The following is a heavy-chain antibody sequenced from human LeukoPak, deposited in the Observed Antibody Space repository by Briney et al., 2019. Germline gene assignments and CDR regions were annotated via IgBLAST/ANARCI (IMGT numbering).Heavy chain of an antibody. J-gene: IGHJ4*02. CDR1: GFTFSSYA. CDR2: ISYDGSNK. Sequence: GGSLRISCAASGFTFSSYAMHWVRQAPGKGLEWVAVISYDGSNKYYADSVKGRFTISRDNSKNTLYLQMNSLRAEDTAVYYCARRQQKHAKDRWGQGTLVTVSS. D-gene: IGHD1-1*01. V-gene: IGHV3-30-3*01. CDR3: ARRQQKHAKDR.